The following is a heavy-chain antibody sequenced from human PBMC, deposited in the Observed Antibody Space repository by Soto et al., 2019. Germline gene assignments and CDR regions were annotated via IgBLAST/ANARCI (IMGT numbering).Heavy chain of an antibody. V-gene: IGHV3-23*01. Sequence: HPWGSLRLSCAASGFTFSSYAVSWVRQAPGKGLEWVSAISGSGGSTYYANSVKGRFTISRDNSKNTLYLQMNSLRAEDTAVYYCAKGDYSAAVAGRDYYYYYGMDVWGQGTTVTGS. CDR1: GFTFSSYA. CDR2: ISGSGGST. CDR3: AKGDYSAAVAGRDYYYYYGMDV. D-gene: IGHD6-19*01. J-gene: IGHJ6*02.